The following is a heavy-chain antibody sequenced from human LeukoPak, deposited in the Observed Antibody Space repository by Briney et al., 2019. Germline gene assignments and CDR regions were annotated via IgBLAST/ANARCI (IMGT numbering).Heavy chain of an antibody. J-gene: IGHJ5*02. V-gene: IGHV4-34*01. CDR2: INHSGST. D-gene: IGHD6-6*01. CDR3: ARDRFQFVFSSSLHWFHP. Sequence: PSETLSLTCAVYGGSFNGYYWSWIRQPPGKGLEWIGEINHSGSTNYNPSLKSRVTISVDTSKNQFSLKLSSVTAADTAVYYCARDRFQFVFSSSLHWFHPWGQGTLVTVSS. CDR1: GGSFNGYY.